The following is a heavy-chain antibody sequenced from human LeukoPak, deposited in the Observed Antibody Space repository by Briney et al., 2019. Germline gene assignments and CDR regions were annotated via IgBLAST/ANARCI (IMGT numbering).Heavy chain of an antibody. CDR1: GFTFDDYG. CDR3: ARDRYGSGINWFDP. V-gene: IGHV3-20*04. Sequence: PGGSLRLSCAASGFTFDDYGMSWVRQAPGKGLEWVSGINWNGGSTGYADSVKGRFTISRDSAKNSLYLQMNSLRAEDTALYYCARDRYGSGINWFDPWGQGTLVTVSS. CDR2: INWNGGST. D-gene: IGHD3-10*01. J-gene: IGHJ5*02.